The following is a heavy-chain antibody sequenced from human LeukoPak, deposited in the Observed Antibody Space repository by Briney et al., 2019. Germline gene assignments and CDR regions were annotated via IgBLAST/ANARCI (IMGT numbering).Heavy chain of an antibody. V-gene: IGHV3-30*18. J-gene: IGHJ4*02. CDR2: ISKDGRDK. CDR3: VKRGSDGGPYFFDY. CDR1: GFTFSDYP. Sequence: GGSLRLSCEASGFTFSDYPMHWVRQAPGKGLQWVAAISKDGRDKYYADSVKGRSTISRDASKNTVYLEMNSLSGEDAAVYYCVKRGSDGGPYFFDYWGQGTLVTVSS. D-gene: IGHD3-3*01.